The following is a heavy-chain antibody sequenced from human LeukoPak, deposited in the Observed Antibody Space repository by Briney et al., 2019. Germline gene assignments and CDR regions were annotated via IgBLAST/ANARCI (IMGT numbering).Heavy chain of an antibody. D-gene: IGHD3-22*01. CDR2: ISYDGGNK. CDR1: GFTFSSYG. J-gene: IGHJ4*02. V-gene: IGHV3-30*18. CDR3: AKDLDSSGYYPSPIDY. Sequence: GGSLRLSCAASGFTFSSYGMHWVRQAPGKGLEWVAVISYDGGNKYYADSVKGRFTISRDNSKNTLYLQMNSLRAEDTAVYYCAKDLDSSGYYPSPIDYWGQGTLVTVSS.